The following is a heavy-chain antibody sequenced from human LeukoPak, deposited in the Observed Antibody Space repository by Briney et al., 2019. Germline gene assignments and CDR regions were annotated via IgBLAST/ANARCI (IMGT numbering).Heavy chain of an antibody. J-gene: IGHJ4*02. CDR3: ARGDLGRAGIDY. CDR1: GYTFTSYD. Sequence: ASVNVSCEASGYTFTSYDINWVRQATGQGLEWMGWMNPNSGNTGYAQKFQGRVTMTRNTSISTAYMELSSLRSEDTAVYYCARGDLGRAGIDYWGQGTLVTVSS. V-gene: IGHV1-8*01. CDR2: MNPNSGNT.